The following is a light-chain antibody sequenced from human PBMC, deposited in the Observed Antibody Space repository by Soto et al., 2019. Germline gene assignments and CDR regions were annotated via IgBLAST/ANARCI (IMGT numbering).Light chain of an antibody. Sequence: AIQLTQSPSSLSASVGDRVTITCRASQDIRCALAWYQQKPGNAPKLLIYDVSSLESGVPSRFSGSGSGTDFTFTISSLQPEDFATYYCQQFNVYPITFGQGTRLEIK. V-gene: IGKV1-13*02. CDR1: QDIRCA. CDR3: QQFNVYPIT. J-gene: IGKJ5*01. CDR2: DVS.